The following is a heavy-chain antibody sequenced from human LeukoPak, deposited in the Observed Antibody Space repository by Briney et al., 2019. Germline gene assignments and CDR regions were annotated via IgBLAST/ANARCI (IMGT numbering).Heavy chain of an antibody. V-gene: IGHV1-2*02. J-gene: IGHJ4*02. CDR1: GYTFAGYY. CDR3: TRSSWDCSSGSCYSNMNFDY. CDR2: INPDKADT. Sequence: ASVKVSCKASGYTFAGYYIHWVRRAPGQGLEWMGWINPDKADTKTVPRFHDRVIMTTDTSLNTAYMELINLTSDDTAVYYCTRSSWDCSSGSCYSNMNFDYWGQGTLVTVSS. D-gene: IGHD2-15*01.